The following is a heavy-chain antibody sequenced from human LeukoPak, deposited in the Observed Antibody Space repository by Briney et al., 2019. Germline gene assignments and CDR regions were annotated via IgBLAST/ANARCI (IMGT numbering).Heavy chain of an antibody. CDR3: ARVATSEQWLVYYFDY. Sequence: GASVKVSCKASGYTFTSYDINWVGQATGQGLEWMGWMNPNSGNTGYAQKFQGRLTITRNTSISTAYMELRSLRSDDTAVYYCARVATSEQWLVYYFDYWGQGTLVTVSS. CDR1: GYTFTSYD. D-gene: IGHD6-19*01. J-gene: IGHJ4*02. V-gene: IGHV1-8*03. CDR2: MNPNSGNT.